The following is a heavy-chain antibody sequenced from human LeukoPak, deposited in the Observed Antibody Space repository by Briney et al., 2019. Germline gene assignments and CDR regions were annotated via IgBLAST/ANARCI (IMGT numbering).Heavy chain of an antibody. Sequence: PGGSLRLSCAASGFTFSSYEMNWVRQAPGKGLEWVSAISGSGGSTYYADSVKGRFTISRDNSKNTLYLQMNSLRAEDTAVYYCAKDFSIAAAGTFGYWGQGTLVTVSS. CDR2: ISGSGGST. CDR3: AKDFSIAAAGTFGY. J-gene: IGHJ4*02. D-gene: IGHD6-13*01. CDR1: GFTFSSYE. V-gene: IGHV3-23*01.